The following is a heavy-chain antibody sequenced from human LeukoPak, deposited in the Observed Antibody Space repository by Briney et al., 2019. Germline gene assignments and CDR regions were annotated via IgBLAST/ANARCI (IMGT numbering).Heavy chain of an antibody. Sequence: PSETLSLTCAVYGGSFSGYYWSWIRQPPGKGLEWIGEINHSGSTNYNPSLKSRVTISVDTSKNQFSLKLSSVTAADTAVYYCARGSLEMATSLGSLDYWGQGTLVTVSS. CDR1: GGSFSGYY. J-gene: IGHJ4*02. V-gene: IGHV4-34*01. CDR2: INHSGST. CDR3: ARGSLEMATSLGSLDY. D-gene: IGHD5-24*01.